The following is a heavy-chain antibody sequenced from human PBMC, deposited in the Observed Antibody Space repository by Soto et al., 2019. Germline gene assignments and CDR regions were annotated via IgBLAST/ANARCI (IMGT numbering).Heavy chain of an antibody. J-gene: IGHJ6*02. Sequence: GESLKISCAASGFTFSSYDMHWVRQATGKGLEWVSAIGTAGDTYYPGSVKGRFTISRENAKNSLYLQMNSLRAEDTAVYYCARDGNEYGMDVWGQGTTVTVSS. CDR2: IGTAGDT. V-gene: IGHV3-13*01. CDR1: GFTFSSYD. CDR3: ARDGNEYGMDV. D-gene: IGHD1-26*01.